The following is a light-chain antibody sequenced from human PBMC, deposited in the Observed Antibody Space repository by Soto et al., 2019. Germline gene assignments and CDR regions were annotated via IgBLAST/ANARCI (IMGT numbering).Light chain of an antibody. CDR2: QAS. CDR1: EIVSRW. V-gene: IGKV1-5*03. J-gene: IGKJ1*01. Sequence: DIQMTQSPSTLSASVGDRVTITCRASEIVSRWLAWYQQKPGRPPKLLIYQASTLETGVPSRFSGSGSGTEFTLTISSLQPDDFATYYCQQYNAYSQAFGQGTKVEIK. CDR3: QQYNAYSQA.